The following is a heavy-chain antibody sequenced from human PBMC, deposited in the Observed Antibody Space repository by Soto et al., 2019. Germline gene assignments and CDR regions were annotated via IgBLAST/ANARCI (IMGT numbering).Heavy chain of an antibody. CDR1: GGSVSSSSYY. CDR2: IYYSGST. V-gene: IGHV4-39*01. J-gene: IGHJ4*02. Sequence: SETLSLTCTVSGGSVSSSSYYWGWVRQPPGKGLEWIGCIYYSGSTNYNPSLKSRVTISVDTSKNQFSLKLSSVTAADTAVYYCARLVNHSGYDYPIDYWGQGTLVTVSS. CDR3: ARLVNHSGYDYPIDY. D-gene: IGHD5-12*01.